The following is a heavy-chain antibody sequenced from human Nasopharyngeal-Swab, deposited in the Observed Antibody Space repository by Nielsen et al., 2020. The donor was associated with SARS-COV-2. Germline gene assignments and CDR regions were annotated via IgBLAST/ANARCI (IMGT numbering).Heavy chain of an antibody. V-gene: IGHV3-74*01. CDR2: INSDGSNT. J-gene: IGHJ4*02. D-gene: IGHD1/OR15-1a*01. CDR3: ASPAGRTKDFDY. CDR1: GFTFSNYW. Sequence: GESLKISCAASGFTFSNYWMHWVRQAPGKGLVWVSRINSDGSNTNYADSVKGRFTISRDNAKNTLYLQMNSLRAEDTAVYYCASPAGRTKDFDYWGQGTLATVSS.